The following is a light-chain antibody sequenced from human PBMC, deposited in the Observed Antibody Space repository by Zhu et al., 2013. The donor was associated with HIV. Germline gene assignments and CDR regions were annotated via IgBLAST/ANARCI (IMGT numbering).Light chain of an antibody. Sequence: DIQMTQSPSSLSASVGDRVTITCRASQSISSYLNWYQQKPGKAPKLLIYAASSLQSGVPSRFSGSGSGTDFTLTISSLQPDDFATYYCQQYNTHCTFGQGTKLEIK. CDR1: QSISSY. CDR2: AAS. J-gene: IGKJ2*01. V-gene: IGKV1-39*01. CDR3: QQYNTHCT.